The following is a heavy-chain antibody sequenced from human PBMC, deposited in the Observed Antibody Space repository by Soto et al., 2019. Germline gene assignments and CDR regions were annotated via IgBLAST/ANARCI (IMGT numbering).Heavy chain of an antibody. CDR1: GGTFSSYT. J-gene: IGHJ4*02. V-gene: IGHV1-69*08. D-gene: IGHD2-15*01. CDR2: IIPILGIA. Sequence: QVQLVQSGAEVKKPGSSVKVSCKASGGTFSSYTISWVRQAPGQGLEWMGRIIPILGIANYAQKFQGRVTITADKSTSTAYMELSSLRSEDTAVYYCARDSLLGGSHYYFDYWGQGTLVTVSS. CDR3: ARDSLLGGSHYYFDY.